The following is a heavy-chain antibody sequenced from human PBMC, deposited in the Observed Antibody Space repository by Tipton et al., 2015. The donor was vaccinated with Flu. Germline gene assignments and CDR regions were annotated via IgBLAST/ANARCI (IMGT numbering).Heavy chain of an antibody. CDR1: GGSISSYY. D-gene: IGHD6-19*01. V-gene: IGHV4-59*01. Sequence: TLSLTCTVSGGSISSYYWSWIRQPPGKGLEWIGYIYYSGSTNYNPSLKSRVTISVDTSKNQFSLKLSSVTAADTAVYYCARGGYSSGWYNWFFDLWGRGPLVTVSS. CDR2: IYYSGST. J-gene: IGHJ2*01. CDR3: ARGGYSSGWYNWFFDL.